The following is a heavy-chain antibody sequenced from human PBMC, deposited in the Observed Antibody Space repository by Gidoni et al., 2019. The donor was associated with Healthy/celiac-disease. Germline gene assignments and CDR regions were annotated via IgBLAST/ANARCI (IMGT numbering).Heavy chain of an antibody. CDR2: IYYSGST. J-gene: IGHJ6*02. V-gene: IGHV4-59*08. CDR3: ARYGGATIGYYYYGMDV. CDR1: GGSISSYY. D-gene: IGHD1-26*01. Sequence: QVPLQESGPGLVTPSETLSLTCTVPGGSISSYYWSWFRQPPGKGLEWIGYIYYSGSTNYNPSLKSRVTISVDTSKNQFSLKLSSVTAADTAVYYCARYGGATIGYYYYGMDVWGQGTTVTVSS.